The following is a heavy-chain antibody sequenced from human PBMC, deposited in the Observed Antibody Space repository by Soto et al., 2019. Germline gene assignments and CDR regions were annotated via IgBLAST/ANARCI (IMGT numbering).Heavy chain of an antibody. Sequence: GGSLRLSCAASGFTFSSYAMSWVRQAPGKGLEWVSAISGSGGSTYYADSVKGRSTISRDNSKNTLYLQMNSLRAEDTAVYYCAKVGSSWSYYFDYWGQGTLVTVSS. CDR3: AKVGSSWSYYFDY. CDR2: ISGSGGST. D-gene: IGHD6-13*01. J-gene: IGHJ4*02. CDR1: GFTFSSYA. V-gene: IGHV3-23*01.